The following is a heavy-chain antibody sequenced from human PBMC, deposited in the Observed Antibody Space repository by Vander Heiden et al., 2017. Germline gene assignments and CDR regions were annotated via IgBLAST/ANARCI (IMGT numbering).Heavy chain of an antibody. Sequence: EVQLLESGGGLVQPGGSLRLSCEASGFTFSSYAMSWVRQAPGKGLEWVSAISGSGGSTYYADSVKGRFTISRDNSKNTLYLQMNSLRAEDTAVYYCAKDDGSSWYGMDVWGQGTTVTVSS. CDR1: GFTFSSYA. V-gene: IGHV3-23*01. D-gene: IGHD6-13*01. CDR3: AKDDGSSWYGMDV. J-gene: IGHJ6*02. CDR2: ISGSGGST.